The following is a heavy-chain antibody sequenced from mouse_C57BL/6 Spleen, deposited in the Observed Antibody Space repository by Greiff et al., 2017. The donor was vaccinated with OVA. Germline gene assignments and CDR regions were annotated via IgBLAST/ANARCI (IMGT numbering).Heavy chain of an antibody. CDR3: TRGYGSSYGDY. V-gene: IGHV1-42*01. D-gene: IGHD1-1*01. CDR2: INPSTGGT. CDR1: GYSFTGSY. Sequence: VHVKQSGPELVKPGASVKISCKASGYSFTGSYMNWVKQSPEKSLERIGEINPSTGGTTYNQKFKAKATLTVYKSSSTAYMQLKSLTSEDSAVGCCTRGYGSSYGDYCGQGTTPTVSS. J-gene: IGHJ2*01.